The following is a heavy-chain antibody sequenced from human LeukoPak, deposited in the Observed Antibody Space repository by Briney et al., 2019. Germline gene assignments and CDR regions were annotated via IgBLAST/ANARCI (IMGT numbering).Heavy chain of an antibody. CDR3: ACVSSSARGDY. Sequence: ASVKVSCKASGGTFSSYAISWVRQAPGQGLEWMGGIIPIFGTANYAQKFQGRVTNTKDESTSTAYMELSRLRSEDTAVYYCACVSSSARGDYWCQGTLVTVSS. V-gene: IGHV1-69*05. D-gene: IGHD6-6*01. CDR1: GGTFSSYA. CDR2: IIPIFGTA. J-gene: IGHJ4*02.